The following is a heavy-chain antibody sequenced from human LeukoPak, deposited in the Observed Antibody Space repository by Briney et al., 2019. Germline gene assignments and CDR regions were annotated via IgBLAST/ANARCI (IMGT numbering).Heavy chain of an antibody. D-gene: IGHD2-2*01. J-gene: IGHJ4*02. Sequence: GGSLRLSCAASGFTFSSYSMNWVRQAPGKGLEWVSSISSSSSYIYYADSVKGRFTISRDNAKNSLYLQMNSLRAEDTAVYYCARGPRYCSSTSCYPDYFDYWGQGTLVTVSS. CDR1: GFTFSSYS. CDR3: ARGPRYCSSTSCYPDYFDY. CDR2: ISSSSSYI. V-gene: IGHV3-21*01.